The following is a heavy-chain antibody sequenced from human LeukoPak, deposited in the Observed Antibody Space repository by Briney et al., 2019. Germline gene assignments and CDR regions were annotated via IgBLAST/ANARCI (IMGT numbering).Heavy chain of an antibody. Sequence: KTSQTLSLTCTVSGGSISSGGYYWSWIRQPPGKGLEWIGYIYYSGSTYYNPSLKSRVTISVDTSKNQFSLKLSSVTAPDTAVYYCAREFIAAFDHWGQGTLVTVSS. J-gene: IGHJ4*02. CDR1: GGSISSGGYY. D-gene: IGHD6-13*01. V-gene: IGHV4-31*03. CDR3: AREFIAAFDH. CDR2: IYYSGST.